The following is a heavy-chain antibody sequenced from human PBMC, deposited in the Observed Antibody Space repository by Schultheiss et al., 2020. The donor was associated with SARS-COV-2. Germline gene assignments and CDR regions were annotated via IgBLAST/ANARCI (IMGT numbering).Heavy chain of an antibody. CDR2: INPNSGGT. J-gene: IGHJ5*02. V-gene: IGHV1-2*02. Sequence: ASVKVSCKASGYTFTGYYMHWVRQAPGQGLEWMGWINPNSGGTNYAQKFQGRVTMTRDTSISTAYMELSRLRSDDTAVYYCAREGGTYGSGWVNWFDPWGQGTLVTVSS. D-gene: IGHD3-10*01. CDR3: AREGGTYGSGWVNWFDP. CDR1: GYTFTGYY.